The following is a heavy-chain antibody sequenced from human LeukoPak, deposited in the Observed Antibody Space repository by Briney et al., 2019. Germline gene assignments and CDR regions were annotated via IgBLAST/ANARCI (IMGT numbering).Heavy chain of an antibody. Sequence: ASVKVSCKASGYTFTGYYMHWVRQAPGQGLEWMGWINPNSGGTNYAQKFQGRVTMTRDTSISTAYTELSRLRSDDTAVYYCARDPGYYYYMDVWGKGTTVTVSS. J-gene: IGHJ6*03. CDR2: INPNSGGT. V-gene: IGHV1-2*02. CDR3: ARDPGYYYYMDV. CDR1: GYTFTGYY.